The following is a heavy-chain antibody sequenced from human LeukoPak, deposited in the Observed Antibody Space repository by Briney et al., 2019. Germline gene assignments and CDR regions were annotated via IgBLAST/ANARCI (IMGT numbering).Heavy chain of an antibody. CDR1: GGSISTSSYY. V-gene: IGHV4-39*01. CDR2: IYSSAST. CDR3: ARQDPYTTGWHLDY. D-gene: IGHD6-19*01. J-gene: IGHJ4*02. Sequence: PSEPLSLTCTVSGGSISTSSYYWGWIRQPPGKGLEWIGSIYSSASTYYNPSLKSRVTLSVDTPKNQFSLKLSSVTAADTAVYYCARQDPYTTGWHLDYWGQGTLVTVSS.